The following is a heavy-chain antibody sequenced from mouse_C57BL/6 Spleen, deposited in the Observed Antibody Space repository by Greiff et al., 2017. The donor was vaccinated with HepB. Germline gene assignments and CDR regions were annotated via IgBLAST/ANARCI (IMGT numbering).Heavy chain of an antibody. CDR3: TREGLRRWFAY. Sequence: VQLQQSGAELVRPGASVTLSCKASGYTFTDYEMHWVKQTPVHGLEWIGAIDPETGGTAYNQKFKGKAILTADKSSSTAYMELRSLTSEDSAVYYCTREGLRRWFAYWGQGTLVTVSA. CDR2: IDPETGGT. J-gene: IGHJ3*01. V-gene: IGHV1-15*01. CDR1: GYTFTDYE. D-gene: IGHD2-4*01.